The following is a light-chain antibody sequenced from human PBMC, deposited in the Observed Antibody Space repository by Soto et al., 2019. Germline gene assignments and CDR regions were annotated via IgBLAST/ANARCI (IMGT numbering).Light chain of an antibody. CDR3: NSYTSGSTYV. Sequence: QSVLTQPASVSGSPGQSITISCTGTSSDVGGYTYVSWYQQHPGKAPKLIIYEVSNRPSGVSNRFSGSRSGNTASLTISGLQAEDEADYYCNSYTSGSTYVFGTGTKGTVL. CDR2: EVS. V-gene: IGLV2-14*01. CDR1: SSDVGGYTY. J-gene: IGLJ1*01.